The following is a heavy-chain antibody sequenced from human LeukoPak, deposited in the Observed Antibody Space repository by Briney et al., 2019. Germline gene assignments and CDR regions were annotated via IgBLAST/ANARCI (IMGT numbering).Heavy chain of an antibody. CDR2: IYYSGST. Sequence: WETLSLTCTVSGGSITSDHWNWIRQPPGKGLEWIGCIYYSGSTYYNPSLKSRVTISVDMSKNQFSLRLTSVTAADTAVYYCARKNDFDIWGQGTLVTVSS. CDR1: GGSITSDH. D-gene: IGHD2/OR15-2a*01. V-gene: IGHV4-59*01. CDR3: ARKNDFDI. J-gene: IGHJ3*02.